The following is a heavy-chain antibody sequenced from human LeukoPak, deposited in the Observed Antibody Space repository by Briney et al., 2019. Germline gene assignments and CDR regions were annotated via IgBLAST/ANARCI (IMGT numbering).Heavy chain of an antibody. Sequence: GGSLRLSCAASGFTFSSYAMSWVRQAPGKGLEWVSSISSSSSYIYYADSVKGRFTISRDNAKNSLYLQMNSLRAEDTAVYYCARSNSSSWYNLYYYYMDVWGKGTTVTVSS. V-gene: IGHV3-21*01. D-gene: IGHD6-13*01. J-gene: IGHJ6*03. CDR3: ARSNSSSWYNLYYYYMDV. CDR1: GFTFSSYA. CDR2: ISSSSSYI.